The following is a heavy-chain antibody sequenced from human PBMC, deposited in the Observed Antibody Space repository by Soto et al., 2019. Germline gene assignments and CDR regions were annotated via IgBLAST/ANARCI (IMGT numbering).Heavy chain of an antibody. J-gene: IGHJ5*02. Sequence: SETLSLTCAVSGGSISSPNWWSWVCQPPGKGLKWIGEIYHSGSINYNPSLKSRVTISVDTSKNQFSLKLSSVTAAETAVYYCARQSSGWYNWFNPWGQGTLVTVSS. V-gene: IGHV4-4*02. CDR2: IYHSGSI. CDR1: GGSISSPNW. CDR3: ARQSSGWYNWFNP. D-gene: IGHD6-19*01.